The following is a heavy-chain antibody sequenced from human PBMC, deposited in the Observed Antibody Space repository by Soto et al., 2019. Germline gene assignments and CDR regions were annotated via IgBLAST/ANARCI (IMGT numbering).Heavy chain of an antibody. J-gene: IGHJ3*02. CDR1: CGSIISSACC. D-gene: IGHD3-22*01. CDR3: ARELLFYDSDGFSWDAAFDI. V-gene: IGHV4-30-2*01. CDR2: IYQSGST. Sequence: ASETMSHRCGVACGSIISSACCWSWIRQPPGKGLEWIGFIYQSGSTYYNPSLKSRVTMSLDRPKNQFSLKLSSVTAADTAVYYCARELLFYDSDGFSWDAAFDIWVQGPMVTVSS.